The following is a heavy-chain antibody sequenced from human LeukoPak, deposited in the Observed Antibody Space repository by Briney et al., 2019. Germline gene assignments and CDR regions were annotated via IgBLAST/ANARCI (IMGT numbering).Heavy chain of an antibody. Sequence: PGGSLRLSCAASAFTVSSNYMTWVRQAPGKGLEWVSVIYSGGSTYYADSVKGRFTISRDNSKNTLFLQMNSLRAEDTAVYYCARGTDIVVVPATIFDYWGQGTLVTVSS. CDR1: AFTVSSNY. V-gene: IGHV3-66*01. D-gene: IGHD2-2*01. CDR2: IYSGGST. CDR3: ARGTDIVVVPATIFDY. J-gene: IGHJ4*02.